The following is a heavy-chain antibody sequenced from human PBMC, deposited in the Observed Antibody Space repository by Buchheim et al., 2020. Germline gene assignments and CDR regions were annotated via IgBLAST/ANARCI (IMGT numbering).Heavy chain of an antibody. D-gene: IGHD6-13*01. J-gene: IGHJ6*02. CDR3: AKTVAAAGPYGMDV. V-gene: IGHV3-30*18. CDR1: GFTFSSYG. Sequence: QVQLVESGGGVVQPGRSLRLSCAASGFTFSSYGMHWVRQAPGKGLEWVAVISYDGSNKYYADYVKGRFTISRDNSKNMLYLQMNSLRAEDTAVYYCAKTVAAAGPYGMDVWGQGTT. CDR2: ISYDGSNK.